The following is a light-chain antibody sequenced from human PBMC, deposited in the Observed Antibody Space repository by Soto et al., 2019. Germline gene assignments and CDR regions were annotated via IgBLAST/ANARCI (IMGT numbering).Light chain of an antibody. CDR3: SSYTRSSLYV. CDR1: SSDIGGHHF. V-gene: IGLV2-14*01. Sequence: LTQPASVSGSPGQSITISCTGTSSDIGGHHFVSWYQQQSGKAPKLVIYEVTDRPSGVSDRFSGSKSGNTASLTISGLQPEDEADYYCSSYTRSSLYVFGTGTKVTVL. CDR2: EVT. J-gene: IGLJ1*01.